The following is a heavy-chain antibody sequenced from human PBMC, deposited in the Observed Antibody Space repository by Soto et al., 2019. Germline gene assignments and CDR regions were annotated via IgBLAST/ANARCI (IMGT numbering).Heavy chain of an antibody. V-gene: IGHV2-70*12. D-gene: IGHD6-25*01. J-gene: IGHJ4*02. Sequence: SGGTLVNPTQTITMTCTSSGFSLSTMRMCVSWIRQSPAKALEWLARIHWVDDQYYSTSLKTTLTVSKDTSKNQVVLTMTNMDPADTATYYCARILTDSSGWYLDYWGQGIPVTVSS. CDR2: IHWVDDQ. CDR3: ARILTDSSGWYLDY. CDR1: GFSLSTMRMC.